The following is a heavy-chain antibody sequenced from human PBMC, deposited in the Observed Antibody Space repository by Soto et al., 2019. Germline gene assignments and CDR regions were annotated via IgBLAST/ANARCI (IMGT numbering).Heavy chain of an antibody. CDR3: PRDEGIAAAGSVGGMDV. D-gene: IGHD6-13*01. CDR1: GGTFSSYA. J-gene: IGHJ6*02. Sequence: QVQLVQSGAEVKKPGSSVKVSCKASGGTFSSYAISWVRQAPGQGLEWMGGIIPIFGTANYAQKFQGRVTITADKSTSTAYMELSSLRSEDTAVYYCPRDEGIAAAGSVGGMDVWGQGTTVTVSS. V-gene: IGHV1-69*06. CDR2: IIPIFGTA.